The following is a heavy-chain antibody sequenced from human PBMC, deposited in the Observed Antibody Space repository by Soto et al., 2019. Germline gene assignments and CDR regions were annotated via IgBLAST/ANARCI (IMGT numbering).Heavy chain of an antibody. CDR2: ISSDGNNK. J-gene: IGHJ3*02. CDR3: AKVGYCSGGSCYSDDAFDI. V-gene: IGHV3-30*18. D-gene: IGHD2-15*01. CDR1: GFTFSSFG. Sequence: VGSLRLSCAASGFTFSSFGMHWVRQAPGKGLEWVALISSDGNNKYCADSVKGRLTISRDNSKNTLYLQMNSLRAEDTAIYYCAKVGYCSGGSCYSDDAFDIWGQGAMVTVS.